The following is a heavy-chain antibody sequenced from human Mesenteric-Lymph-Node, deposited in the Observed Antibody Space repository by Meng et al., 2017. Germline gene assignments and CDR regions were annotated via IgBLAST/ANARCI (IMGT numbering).Heavy chain of an antibody. D-gene: IGHD5-18*01. CDR1: GYTFTSYR. V-gene: IGHV1-18*01. CDR3: AREDTAMVKYY. Sequence: QVQLAQSGADVKMSGASVKASCKASGYTFTSYRISWVRQAPGQGLEWMGWISAYNGNTNYAQKLQGRVTMTTDTSTSTAYMELRRLRSDDTAVYYCAREDTAMVKYYWVQGTLVTVSS. CDR2: ISAYNGNT. J-gene: IGHJ4*02.